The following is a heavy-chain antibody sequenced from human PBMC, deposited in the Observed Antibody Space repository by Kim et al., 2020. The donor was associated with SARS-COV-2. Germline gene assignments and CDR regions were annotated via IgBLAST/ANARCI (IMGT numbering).Heavy chain of an antibody. CDR1: GYTFTGYY. V-gene: IGHV1-2*06. CDR3: ARIPHSRPQRREYDSSGYYSL. J-gene: IGHJ4*02. CDR2: INPNSGGT. D-gene: IGHD3-22*01. Sequence: ASVKVSCKASGYTFTGYYMHWVRQAPGQGLEWMGRINPNSGGTNYAQKFQGRVTMTRDTSISTAYMELSRLRSDDTAVYYCARIPHSRPQRREYDSSGYYSLWGQGTLVTVSS.